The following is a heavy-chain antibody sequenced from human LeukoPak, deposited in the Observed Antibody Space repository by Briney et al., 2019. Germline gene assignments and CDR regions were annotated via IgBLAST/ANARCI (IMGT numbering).Heavy chain of an antibody. CDR1: GGSISSGGYS. D-gene: IGHD1-26*01. V-gene: IGHV4-30-2*01. Sequence: SETLSLTCAVSGGSISSGGYSWSWIRQPPGKGLEWIGYIYHSGSTYYNPSLKSRVTISVDRSKNQFSLKLSSVTAADTAVYYCARVNGSYSGFDYWGQGTLVTVSS. J-gene: IGHJ4*02. CDR2: IYHSGST. CDR3: ARVNGSYSGFDY.